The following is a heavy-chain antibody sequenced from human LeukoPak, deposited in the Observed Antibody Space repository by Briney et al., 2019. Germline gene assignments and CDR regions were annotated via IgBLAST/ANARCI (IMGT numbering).Heavy chain of an antibody. CDR3: AREGRGDGYNQMGVDY. CDR2: INPNSGGT. J-gene: IGHJ4*02. Sequence: ASVKVSCKASGYTFTGYYMHWVRQAPGQGLEWMGWINPNSGGTNYAQKFQGRVTMTRDTSISTAYMELSRLRSDDTAVYYCAREGRGDGYNQMGVDYWGQGTLVTVSS. CDR1: GYTFTGYY. D-gene: IGHD5-24*01. V-gene: IGHV1-2*02.